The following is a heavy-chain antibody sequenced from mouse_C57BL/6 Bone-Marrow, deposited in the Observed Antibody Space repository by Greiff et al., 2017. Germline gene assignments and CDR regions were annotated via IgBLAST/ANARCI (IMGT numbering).Heavy chain of an antibody. J-gene: IGHJ3*01. CDR3: ARPISY. D-gene: IGHD1-3*01. Sequence: EVMLVESGGDLVKPGGSLKLSCAASGFTFSSYGMSWVRQTPDKRLEWVATISSGGSYTYYPDSVKGRFTISRDNAKNTLYLQMSSLKSEDTAMYYCARPISYWGQGTLVTVAA. V-gene: IGHV5-6*01. CDR1: GFTFSSYG. CDR2: ISSGGSYT.